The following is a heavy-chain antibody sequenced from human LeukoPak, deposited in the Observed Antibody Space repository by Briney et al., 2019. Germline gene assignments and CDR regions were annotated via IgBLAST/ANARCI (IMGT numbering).Heavy chain of an antibody. CDR1: GFTFSSYA. CDR3: AKDRHDSSGYYSDY. D-gene: IGHD3-22*01. J-gene: IGHJ4*02. V-gene: IGHV3-23*01. Sequence: PGGSLRLSCAASGFTFSSYAMSWVRQAPGKGLEWVSAISGSGGSTYYADSVKGRFTISRDNSKNTLYLQMNSLRAEDTAAYYCAKDRHDSSGYYSDYWGQRTLVTVSS. CDR2: ISGSGGST.